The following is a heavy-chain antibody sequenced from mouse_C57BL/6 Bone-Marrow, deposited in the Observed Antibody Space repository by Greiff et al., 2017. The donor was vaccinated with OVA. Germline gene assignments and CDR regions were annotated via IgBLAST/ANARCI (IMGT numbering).Heavy chain of an antibody. Sequence: QVQLKQSGPELVKPGASVKISCKASGYAFSSSWMNWVKQRPGKGLEWIGRIYSGDGDTNYNGKFKGKATLTADKSSSTAYMQLSSLTSEDSAVYFCARLGTAQATWAMDYWGQGTSVTVSS. D-gene: IGHD3-2*02. CDR2: IYSGDGDT. V-gene: IGHV1-82*01. CDR3: ARLGTAQATWAMDY. CDR1: GYAFSSSW. J-gene: IGHJ4*01.